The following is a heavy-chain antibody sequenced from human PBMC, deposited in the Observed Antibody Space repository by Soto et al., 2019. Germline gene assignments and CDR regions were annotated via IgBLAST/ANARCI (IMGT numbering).Heavy chain of an antibody. D-gene: IGHD2-15*01. CDR3: ANSRRTDAEGYSSDY. CDR2: IHYSGST. V-gene: IGHV4-59*01. Sequence: SETLSLTCTVSGGSISGSYWSWIRQTPWKVLEWIGCIHYSGSTNYNPSLKSRVTMSVDSAKNQFSLELNSVSAADTAVYFCANSRRTDAEGYSSDYWGQGPVVTVPS. CDR1: GGSISGSY. J-gene: IGHJ4*02.